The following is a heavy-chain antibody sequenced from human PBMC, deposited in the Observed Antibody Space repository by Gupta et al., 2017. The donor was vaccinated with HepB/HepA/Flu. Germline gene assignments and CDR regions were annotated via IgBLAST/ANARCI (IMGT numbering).Heavy chain of an antibody. Sequence: QLQLQESGPGLVKPSETLSLTCTVSGGSISSSSYYRGWIRQPPGKGLEWIGSIYYSGSTYYNPSLKSRVTISVDTSKNQFSLKLSSVTAADTAVYYCARQEYSSSGPFDYWGQGTLVTVSS. D-gene: IGHD6-6*01. CDR2: IYYSGST. J-gene: IGHJ4*02. V-gene: IGHV4-39*01. CDR3: ARQEYSSSGPFDY. CDR1: GGSISSSSYY.